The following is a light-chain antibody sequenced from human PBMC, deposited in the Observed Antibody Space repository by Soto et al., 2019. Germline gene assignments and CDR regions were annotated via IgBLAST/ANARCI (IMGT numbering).Light chain of an antibody. CDR1: SSDVGGYNY. V-gene: IGLV2-14*03. CDR3: SSYSTSSTV. J-gene: IGLJ1*01. Sequence: QSALTQPAAVSGSPGQSITISCTGTSSDVGGYNYVSWYQQHPGKATQLIIYDVSDRPSGVSNRFSGSKSGNTASLTISGLQAEDEADYYCSSYSTSSTVFGTGTKLTVL. CDR2: DVS.